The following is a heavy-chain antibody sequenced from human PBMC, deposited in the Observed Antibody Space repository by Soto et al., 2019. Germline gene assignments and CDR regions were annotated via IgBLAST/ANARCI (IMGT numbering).Heavy chain of an antibody. CDR3: ARSPPSSYYGGGGTFDY. CDR1: GGFTSTNNW. V-gene: IGHV4-4*02. D-gene: IGHD3-10*01. Sequence: QLQLQESGPGLVRPSGTLSLTCAVSGGFTSTNNWWSWVRQHPGKGLEWIGDAYHSGSTEYNPSLKSRVSISVDKSKNQISLKLTSATAADTAVYYCARSPPSSYYGGGGTFDYWGQGTLVTVSS. J-gene: IGHJ4*02. CDR2: AYHSGST.